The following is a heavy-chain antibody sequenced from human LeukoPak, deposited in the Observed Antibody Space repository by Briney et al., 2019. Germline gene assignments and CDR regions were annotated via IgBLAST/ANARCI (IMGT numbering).Heavy chain of an antibody. V-gene: IGHV4-30-4*07. CDR1: GDSISSDGHS. CDR2: IYHSGAA. D-gene: IGHD3-22*01. CDR3: ARYSDSSGYFPTFFDY. Sequence: SETLSLTCGVSGDSISSDGHSWSWIRQPPGKGLEWVGYIYHSGAAYHNPSLKSRLALSVDTSNNQFSLRLSSVTAADTAVYYCARYSDSSGYFPTFFDYWGQGTLVTVSS. J-gene: IGHJ4*02.